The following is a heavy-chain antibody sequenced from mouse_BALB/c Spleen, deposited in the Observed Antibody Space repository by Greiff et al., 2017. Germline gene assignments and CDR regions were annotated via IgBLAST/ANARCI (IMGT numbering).Heavy chain of an antibody. V-gene: IGHV7-3*02. J-gene: IGHJ2*01. CDR3: ARERDCGYYFDY. CDR2: IRNKANGYTT. CDR1: GFTFTDYY. Sequence: EVMLVESGGGLVQPGGSLRLSCATSGFTFTDYYMSWVRQPPGKALEWLGFIRNKANGYTTEYSASVKGRFTISRDNSQSILYLQMNTLRAEDSATYYCARERDCGYYFDYWGQGTTLTVSA. D-gene: IGHD2-2*01.